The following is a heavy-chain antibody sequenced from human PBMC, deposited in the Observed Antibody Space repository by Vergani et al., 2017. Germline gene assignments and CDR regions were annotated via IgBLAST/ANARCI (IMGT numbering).Heavy chain of an antibody. V-gene: IGHV4-34*01. CDR3: ARGKLVHQYSSSWKPIDY. CDR2: INHRGST. D-gene: IGHD6-13*01. Sequence: QVQLQQWGAGLLKPSETLSLTCAVYGGSFSGYYWSWIRQPPGKGLGWIGEINHRGSTNNNPSLKSRVTISVDTSKNQFSLKLSSVTAADTAVYYCARGKLVHQYSSSWKPIDYWGQGTLVTVSS. J-gene: IGHJ4*02. CDR1: GGSFSGYY.